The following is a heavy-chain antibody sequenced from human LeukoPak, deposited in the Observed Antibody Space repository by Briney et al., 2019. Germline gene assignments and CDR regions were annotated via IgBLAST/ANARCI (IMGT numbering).Heavy chain of an antibody. Sequence: SETLSLTCAVYGGSFSGYYWSWIRQSPGKGLEWIGEINHSGSTNYNPSLKSRVTISVDTSKNQFSLKLSSVTAADTAVYYCAREGRVTATRGIAGLYFDFWAQGTLVTLSS. CDR2: INHSGST. CDR1: GGSFSGYY. J-gene: IGHJ4*02. V-gene: IGHV4-34*01. D-gene: IGHD2-15*01. CDR3: AREGRVTATRGIAGLYFDF.